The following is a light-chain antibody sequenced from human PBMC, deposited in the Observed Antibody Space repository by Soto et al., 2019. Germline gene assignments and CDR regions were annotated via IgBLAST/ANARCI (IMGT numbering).Light chain of an antibody. V-gene: IGKV1-5*01. CDR2: DAS. CDR3: QQYNSYLMYT. J-gene: IGKJ2*01. Sequence: DIQMTQSPSTLSASVGDRVTITCRASQSISSWLAWYQQKPGKAPKLLIYDASSLESGVPSRFSGSGSGTEFTLTISSRQPDDFATYYCQQYNSYLMYTFGQGTKLQIK. CDR1: QSISSW.